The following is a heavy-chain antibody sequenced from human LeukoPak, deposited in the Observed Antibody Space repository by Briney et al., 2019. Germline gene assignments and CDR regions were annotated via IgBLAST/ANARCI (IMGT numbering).Heavy chain of an antibody. CDR2: INPNSGGT. D-gene: IGHD2-21*02. J-gene: IGHJ4*02. V-gene: IGHV1-2*02. CDR1: GYNFTGYY. CDR3: ARDREGDSLYFDY. Sequence: ASVKVSFKASGYNFTGYYMHWVRQAPGQGLEWMGWINPNSGGTNYAQKLQARVTMTRDTSFSTAYMELTSLRSDDTAVYYCARDREGDSLYFDYWGQGTLVTVSS.